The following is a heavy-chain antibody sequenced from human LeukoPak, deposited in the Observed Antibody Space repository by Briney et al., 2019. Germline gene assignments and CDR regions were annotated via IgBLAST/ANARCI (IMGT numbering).Heavy chain of an antibody. J-gene: IGHJ4*02. CDR1: GYSFTSYW. D-gene: IGHD3-22*01. CDR3: ARRNYYDSSGYYWNYFDY. V-gene: IGHV5-51*01. Sequence: GESLKISCEGSGYSFTSYWIGWVRQMPGKGLEWMGIIYPGDSDTRYSPSFQGQVTISADKSISTAYLRWSSLKASDTAMYYCARRNYYDSSGYYWNYFDYWGQGTLVTVSS. CDR2: IYPGDSDT.